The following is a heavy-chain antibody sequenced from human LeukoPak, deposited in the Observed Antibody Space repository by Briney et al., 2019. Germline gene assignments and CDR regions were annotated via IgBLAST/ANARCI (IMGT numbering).Heavy chain of an antibody. Sequence: VASVTVSFKASGYTFTIYDINWVRQATGQGREWMGWMNPNSGNTGYAQKFQGRVTITRDMSTSTVYMELSSLRSEDTAVYYCARGPGEGGSSGYYYGKPEDPAEYYFDYWGQGTLVTVSS. CDR2: MNPNSGNT. CDR3: ARGPGEGGSSGYYYGKPEDPAEYYFDY. D-gene: IGHD3-22*01. V-gene: IGHV1-8*01. J-gene: IGHJ4*02. CDR1: GYTFTIYD.